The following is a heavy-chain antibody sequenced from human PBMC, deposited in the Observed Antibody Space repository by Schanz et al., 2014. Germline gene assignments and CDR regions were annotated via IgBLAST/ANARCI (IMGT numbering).Heavy chain of an antibody. D-gene: IGHD6-13*01. CDR2: IIPVLAIA. CDR1: RSTFSSYT. Sequence: QVQLVQSGAEVKKPGSSVKVSCKASRSTFSSYTINWVRQAPGQGLEWMGRIIPVLAIADYAQKFQGRVTITADKSTFTAYMDVSSLRSEDTAVYYCASSGAGYSSSWDFDYWGQGTLVTVSS. CDR3: ASSGAGYSSSWDFDY. V-gene: IGHV1-69*02. J-gene: IGHJ4*02.